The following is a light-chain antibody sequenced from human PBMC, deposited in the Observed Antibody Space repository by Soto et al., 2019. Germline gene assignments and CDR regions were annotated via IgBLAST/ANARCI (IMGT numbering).Light chain of an antibody. Sequence: DIVMTQSPDSLAVSLGERATINCKSSQSVLYSSDNKNYLAWYQQKPGQSPKLLFYWASPRESGVPARFSGSRYGTDLSLTISILKAEDVAVYVCQQYYKTPLTFGEGTKVEIK. V-gene: IGKV4-1*01. CDR1: QSVLYSSDNKNY. CDR2: WAS. J-gene: IGKJ4*01. CDR3: QQYYKTPLT.